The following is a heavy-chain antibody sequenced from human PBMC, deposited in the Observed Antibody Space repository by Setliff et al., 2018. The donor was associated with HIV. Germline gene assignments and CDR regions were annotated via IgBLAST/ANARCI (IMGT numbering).Heavy chain of an antibody. CDR3: TREAEISRVVFFAY. CDR2: ISADSGDT. Sequence: ASVKVSCKASGYTFRNYGISWVRQAPGQGLEWMGWISADSGDTRSTQKFQDRIIMTRDTSTTTAYMELRSLRSDDTAVYYCTREAEISRVVFFAYWGQGTPVTVSS. V-gene: IGHV1-18*01. CDR1: GYTFRNYG. J-gene: IGHJ4*02. D-gene: IGHD3-3*01.